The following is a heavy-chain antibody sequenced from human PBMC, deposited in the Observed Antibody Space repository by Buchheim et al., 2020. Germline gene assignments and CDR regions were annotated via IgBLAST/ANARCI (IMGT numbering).Heavy chain of an antibody. CDR3: ARDGGGTFGSSSWLRYYSGTNNWFDP. CDR2: INPNSGGT. Sequence: QVQLVQSGAEVKKPGASVKVSCKASGYTFTGYYMHWVRQAPGQGLEWMGWINPNSGGTNYAQKFQGRVTMTRDTSISTAYMELSRLRSDDTAVYYCARDGGGTFGSSSWLRYYSGTNNWFDPWGQGTL. V-gene: IGHV1-2*02. J-gene: IGHJ5*02. CDR1: GYTFTGYY. D-gene: IGHD6-13*01.